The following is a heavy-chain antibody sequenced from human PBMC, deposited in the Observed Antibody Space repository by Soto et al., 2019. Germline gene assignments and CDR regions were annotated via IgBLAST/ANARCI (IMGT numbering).Heavy chain of an antibody. J-gene: IGHJ5*02. Sequence: ASVKVSCKASGYTFTSYAMHWVRQAPGQRLEWMGWINAGNGNTKYSQKFQGRVTITRDTSASTAYMELSSLRSEDTAVYYCARVDQLLRRENWFDPWGQGTLVTVSS. V-gene: IGHV1-3*01. D-gene: IGHD1-26*01. CDR1: GYTFTSYA. CDR3: ARVDQLLRRENWFDP. CDR2: INAGNGNT.